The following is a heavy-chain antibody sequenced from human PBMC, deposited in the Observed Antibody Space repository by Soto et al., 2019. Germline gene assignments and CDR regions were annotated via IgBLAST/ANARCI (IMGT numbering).Heavy chain of an antibody. CDR3: VRNITTLRNFVHGDY. CDR1: RYTVTDCW. V-gene: IGHV5-51*01. D-gene: IGHD2-8*01. CDR2: SYLEDSDT. J-gene: IGHJ4*02. Sequence: ESLHISCTASRYTVTDCWVACLRPSTGKGFYLVGISYLEDSDTRYSPSFRGQVSISTANYNNTAYLQLHSLKPSDTAISYCVRNITTLRNFVHGDYWGQGTLVTVSS.